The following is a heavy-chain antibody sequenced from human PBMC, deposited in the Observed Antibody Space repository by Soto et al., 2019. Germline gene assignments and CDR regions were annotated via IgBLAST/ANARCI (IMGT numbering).Heavy chain of an antibody. V-gene: IGHV4-30-4*01. D-gene: IGHD3-10*01. CDR3: ARDNPPYGSGTGVPFDY. CDR1: GGSISSGDYY. J-gene: IGHJ4*02. CDR2: IYYSGST. Sequence: LSLTCTVSGGSISSGDYYWSWIRQPPGKGLEWIGYIYYSGSTYYNPSLKSRVTIPVDTSKNQFSLKLSSVTAADTAVYYCARDNPPYGSGTGVPFDYWGQGTLVTVSS.